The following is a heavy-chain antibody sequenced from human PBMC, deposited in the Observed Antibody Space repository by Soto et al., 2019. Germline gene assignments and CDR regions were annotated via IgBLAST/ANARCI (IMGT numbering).Heavy chain of an antibody. D-gene: IGHD2-2*01. CDR1: GYTFTSYG. CDR2: ISAYNGNT. J-gene: IGHJ4*02. V-gene: IGHV1-18*01. CDR3: ARDFGRGSDIVVVPAAFDY. Sequence: QVQLVQSGAEVKKPGASVKVSCKASGYTFTSYGISWVRQAPGQGLEWMGWISAYNGNTNYAQKLQGRVTMTTDTSTSTAYMELRSLRSDDTAGYYCARDFGRGSDIVVVPAAFDYWGQGTLVTVSS.